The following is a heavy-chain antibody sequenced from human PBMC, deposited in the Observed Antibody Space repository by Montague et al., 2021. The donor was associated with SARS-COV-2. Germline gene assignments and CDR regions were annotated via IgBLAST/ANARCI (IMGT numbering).Heavy chain of an antibody. CDR3: AKGLGARDLYYLDS. CDR1: GFTFSSYA. V-gene: IGHV3-23*03. CDR2: IYNGGSSR. D-gene: IGHD3/OR15-3a*01. J-gene: IGHJ4*02. Sequence: SMILSCEASGFTFSSYAMSWVRQTPVKGLEWVALIYNGGSSRYYXDSVKGRFTISRDNSKNTLFLQMNSLRADDTAVYYCAKGLGARDLYYLDSWGQGTLVTVSS.